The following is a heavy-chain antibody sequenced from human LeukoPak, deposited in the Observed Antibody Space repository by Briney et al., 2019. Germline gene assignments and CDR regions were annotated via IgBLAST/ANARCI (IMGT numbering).Heavy chain of an antibody. CDR1: GFTFSSYE. CDR2: ISSSGRSI. CDR3: AREPTYSSSWHTTCDC. D-gene: IGHD6-13*01. V-gene: IGHV3-48*03. J-gene: IGHJ4*02. Sequence: GGSLRLSCAASGFTFSSYEMNWVRQAPGKGLEWVSYISSSGRSIYNADSVKGRFTISRDNAKNSLYLQMNSLRVEDTAVYYCAREPTYSSSWHTTCDCWGQGTLVTVSS.